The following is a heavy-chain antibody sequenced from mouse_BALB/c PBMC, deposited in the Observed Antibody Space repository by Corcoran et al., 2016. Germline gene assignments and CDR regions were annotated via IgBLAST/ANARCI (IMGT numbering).Heavy chain of an antibody. Sequence: QVQLQQSGAELMKPGASVKISCKATGYTFSSYWIEWVKQRPGHGLEWIGEILPGSGSTNYNEKFKGKATFTADTSSNTAYMQLSSLTSEDSAFYYGARRGPTHAMAYWGQGTAVTVSS. CDR3: ARRGPTHAMAY. CDR1: GYTFSSYW. CDR2: ILPGSGST. V-gene: IGHV1-9*01. J-gene: IGHJ4*01.